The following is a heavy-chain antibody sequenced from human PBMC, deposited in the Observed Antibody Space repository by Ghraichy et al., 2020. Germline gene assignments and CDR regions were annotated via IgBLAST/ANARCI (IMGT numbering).Heavy chain of an antibody. D-gene: IGHD3-22*01. CDR2: ISSSSSYT. Sequence: GGSLRLSCAASGFTFSDYYMSWIRQAPGKGLEWVSYISSSSSYTNYADSVKGRFTISRDNAKNSLYLQMNSLRAEDTAVYYCARSGSIVVVSDAFDIWGQGTMVTVSS. CDR3: ARSGSIVVVSDAFDI. V-gene: IGHV3-11*06. CDR1: GFTFSDYY. J-gene: IGHJ3*02.